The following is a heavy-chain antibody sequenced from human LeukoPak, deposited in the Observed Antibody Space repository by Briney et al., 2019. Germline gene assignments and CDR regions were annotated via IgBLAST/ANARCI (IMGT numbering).Heavy chain of an antibody. CDR3: ARQSGYCSSTSCPDY. CDR2: IYPGDSDT. J-gene: IGHJ4*02. D-gene: IGHD2-2*03. CDR1: GYSFTSYW. V-gene: IGHV5-51*01. Sequence: GESLKISCKGSGYSFTSYWIGWVRQMPGKGLEWMGIIYPGDSDTRYSPSFQGQVTISADKSISTAYLQWSSLKASDTAMYYYARQSGYCSSTSCPDYWGQGTLVTVSS.